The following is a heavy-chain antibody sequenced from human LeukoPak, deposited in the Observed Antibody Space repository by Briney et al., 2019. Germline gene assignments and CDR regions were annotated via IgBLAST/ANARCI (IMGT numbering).Heavy chain of an antibody. Sequence: GGSLRLSCAASGFTFSGYYMNWVRQAPGEGLEWVSSISSSSSYIYYAESVKGRFTISRDNAKNSLYLQMNSLRAEDTAMYYCARDLRAVALDYWGQGTLVTVSS. CDR3: ARDLRAVALDY. CDR2: ISSSSSYI. V-gene: IGHV3-21*01. D-gene: IGHD6-19*01. CDR1: GFTFSGYY. J-gene: IGHJ4*02.